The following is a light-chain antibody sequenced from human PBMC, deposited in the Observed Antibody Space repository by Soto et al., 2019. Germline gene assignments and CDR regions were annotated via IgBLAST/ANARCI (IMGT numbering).Light chain of an antibody. Sequence: DIQMTQSPSTLSGSVGDRVTITCRASQTISSWLAWYQQKPGKPPKLLIYDASTLQSGVPSRFSGTASGTDFTLTINSLQPEDFATYYCQQFNNWPVTFGPGT. J-gene: IGKJ3*01. CDR2: DAS. CDR1: QTISSW. V-gene: IGKV1-5*01. CDR3: QQFNNWPVT.